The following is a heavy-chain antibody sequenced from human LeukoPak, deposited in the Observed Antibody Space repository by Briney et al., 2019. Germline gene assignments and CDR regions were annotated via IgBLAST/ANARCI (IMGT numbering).Heavy chain of an antibody. CDR2: IYHSGST. D-gene: IGHD6-13*01. J-gene: IGHJ4*02. CDR1: GYSISSGYY. CDR3: AREISAAGVD. V-gene: IGHV4-38-2*02. Sequence: SETLSLTCTVSGYSISSGYYWGWIRQPPGKGLEWIGSIYHSGSTYYNLSLKSRVTISVDTSKNQFSLKLSSVTAADMAVYYCAREISAAGVDWGQGTLVTVSS.